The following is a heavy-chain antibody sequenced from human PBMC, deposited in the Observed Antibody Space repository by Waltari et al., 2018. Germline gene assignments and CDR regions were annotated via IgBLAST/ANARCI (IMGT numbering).Heavy chain of an antibody. CDR2: IYYSGST. J-gene: IGHJ3*02. CDR3: ARERGIVGSRPDAFDI. D-gene: IGHD1-26*01. Sequence: QVQLQESGPGLVKPSETLSLTCTVPGGSISSHYWSWIRQPPGKGLEWIGYIYYSGSTNYNPSLKSRVTISVDTSKNQFSLKLSSVTAADTAVYYCARERGIVGSRPDAFDIWGQGTMVTVSS. CDR1: GGSISSHY. V-gene: IGHV4-59*11.